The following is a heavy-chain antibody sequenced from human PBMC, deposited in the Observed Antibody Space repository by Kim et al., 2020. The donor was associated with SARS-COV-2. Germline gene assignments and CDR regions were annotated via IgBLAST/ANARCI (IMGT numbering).Heavy chain of an antibody. J-gene: IGHJ6*02. D-gene: IGHD3-9*01. CDR2: ISSSSSYI. V-gene: IGHV3-21*01. CDR3: AMVLTGYYEWNYYYGMDV. CDR1: GFTFSSYS. Sequence: GGSLRLSCAASGFTFSSYSMNWVRQAPGKGLEWVSSISSSSSYIYYADSVKGRFTISRDNAKNSLYLQMNSLRAEDTAVYYCAMVLTGYYEWNYYYGMDVWGQGTTVTVSS.